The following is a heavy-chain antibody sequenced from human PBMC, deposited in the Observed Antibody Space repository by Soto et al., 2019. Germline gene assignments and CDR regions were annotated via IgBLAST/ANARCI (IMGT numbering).Heavy chain of an antibody. CDR3: AKGSASGSPYYFDF. Sequence: GGSLRLSCAASGFTFSNYAMSWVRQSPGKGLEWVSAITGSGGSTYHADSVEGRFTISRDNSKNTLFLQMNRLRADDTAVYYCAKGSASGSPYYFDFWGQGTLVTVSS. CDR1: GFTFSNYA. D-gene: IGHD6-25*01. CDR2: ITGSGGST. J-gene: IGHJ4*02. V-gene: IGHV3-23*01.